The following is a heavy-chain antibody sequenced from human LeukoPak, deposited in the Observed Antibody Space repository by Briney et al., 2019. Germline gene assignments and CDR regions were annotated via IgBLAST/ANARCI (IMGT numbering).Heavy chain of an antibody. CDR2: ISGSGGST. D-gene: IGHD6-19*01. CDR3: AKIGIAVLATGD. Sequence: GGSLGLSCAASGFTFSTYAMSWVRQAPGKGLEWVSGISGSGGSTYYADSVKGRFTISRDNSKNTLYLQMNSLRVEDTAVYYCAKIGIAVLATGDWGQGTLVTVSS. V-gene: IGHV3-23*01. J-gene: IGHJ4*02. CDR1: GFTFSTYA.